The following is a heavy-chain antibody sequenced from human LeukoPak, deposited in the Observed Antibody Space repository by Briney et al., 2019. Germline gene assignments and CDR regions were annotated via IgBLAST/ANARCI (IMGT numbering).Heavy chain of an antibody. D-gene: IGHD1-26*01. CDR1: GGTFTSYD. V-gene: IGHV1-8*01. J-gene: IGHJ4*02. CDR2: MNPNSGNT. CDR3: AREGGGSYGFDY. Sequence: GASVKVSCKASGGTFTSYDINWVRQATGQGLEWMGWMNPNSGNTGYAQKFQGRVTITADESTSTAYMELSSLRSEDTAVYYCAREGGGSYGFDYWGQGTLVTVSS.